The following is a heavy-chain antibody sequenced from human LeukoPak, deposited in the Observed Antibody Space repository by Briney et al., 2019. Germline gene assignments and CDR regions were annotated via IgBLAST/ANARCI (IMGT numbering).Heavy chain of an antibody. CDR2: ISYDGSNK. CDR3: ARDDAKGLRLGELSFHFDY. CDR1: GFTFSSYG. V-gene: IGHV3-30*19. J-gene: IGHJ4*02. Sequence: PGGSLRLSCAASGFTFSSYGMHWVRQAPGKGLEWVAVISYDGSNKYYADSVKGRFTISRDNSKNTLYLQMNSLRAEDTAVYYCARDDAKGLRLGELSFHFDYWGQGTLVTVSS. D-gene: IGHD3-16*02.